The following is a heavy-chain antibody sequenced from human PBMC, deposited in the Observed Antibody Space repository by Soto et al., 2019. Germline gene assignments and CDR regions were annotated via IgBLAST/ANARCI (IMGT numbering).Heavy chain of an antibody. CDR3: ARDISGYFAFDY. D-gene: IGHD5-12*01. CDR1: GFTFSSYA. V-gene: IGHV3-23*01. CDR2: ISGSGGST. Sequence: GESLKISCAASGFTFSSYAMSWVRQAPGKGLEWVSAISGSGGSTYYADSVKGRFTISRDNSKNTLYLQMNSLRAEDTAVYYCARDISGYFAFDYWGQGTLVTVSS. J-gene: IGHJ4*02.